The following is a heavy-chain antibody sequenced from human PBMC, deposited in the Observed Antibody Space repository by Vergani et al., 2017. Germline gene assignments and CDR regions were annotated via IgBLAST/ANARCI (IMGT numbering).Heavy chain of an antibody. Sequence: QVQLQQWGAGLLKPSETLSLTCAVYGGSFSGYYWSWIRQPPGKGLEWIGEINHSGSTNYNPSLKSRVTISVDTSKNQFSLKLSSVTAADTAVYYCARGIAVALGGYLDLWGRGTLVTVSS. J-gene: IGHJ2*01. CDR2: INHSGST. D-gene: IGHD6-19*01. CDR3: ARGIAVALGGYLDL. V-gene: IGHV4-34*01. CDR1: GGSFSGYY.